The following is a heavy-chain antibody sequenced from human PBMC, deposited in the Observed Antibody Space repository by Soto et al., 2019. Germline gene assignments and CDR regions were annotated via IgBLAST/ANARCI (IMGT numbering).Heavy chain of an antibody. Sequence: PSETLSVTCAFYVGSFSVYYWSWIRQPPGKGLDWIGEINHSGSTNYNPSLKSRVTISVDTSKSQFSLKLSSVTAADTAVYYCARVRITMVRGVIITAKYFQHWGQGTLVTVSS. CDR1: VGSFSVYY. D-gene: IGHD3-10*01. CDR3: ARVRITMVRGVIITAKYFQH. CDR2: INHSGST. J-gene: IGHJ1*01. V-gene: IGHV4-34*01.